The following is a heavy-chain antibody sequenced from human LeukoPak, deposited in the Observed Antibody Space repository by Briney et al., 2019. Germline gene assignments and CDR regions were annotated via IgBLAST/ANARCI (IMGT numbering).Heavy chain of an antibody. J-gene: IGHJ4*02. Sequence: SETLSLTCAVSGYSISTGYYWAWIRQPPAKGLEWITTIYYGGSTYYNPSLKSRVTISVDTSRNQFSLNLRSVTAADTAVYYCAIQSGATDYWGQGTLVTVSS. D-gene: IGHD1-26*01. CDR1: GYSISTGYY. CDR2: IYYGGST. V-gene: IGHV4-38-2*01. CDR3: AIQSGATDY.